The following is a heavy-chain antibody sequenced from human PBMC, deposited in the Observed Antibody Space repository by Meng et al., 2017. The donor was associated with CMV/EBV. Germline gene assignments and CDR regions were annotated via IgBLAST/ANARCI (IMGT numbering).Heavy chain of an antibody. V-gene: IGHV3-49*04. CDR1: GFNFADYV. J-gene: IGHJ3*02. Sequence: GESLKISCTASGFNFADYVMSWVRQAPGKGLEWVGFIRSKAYGGTTECAASVKGRFTISRDDSKSIAYLQMNSLKTEDTAVYYCTRVGHDVFDIWGQGTMVTVSS. CDR3: TRVGHDVFDI. CDR2: IRSKAYGGTT.